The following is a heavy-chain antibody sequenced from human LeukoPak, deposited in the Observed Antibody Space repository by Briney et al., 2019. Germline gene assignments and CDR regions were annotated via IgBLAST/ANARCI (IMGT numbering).Heavy chain of an antibody. Sequence: PGGSLRLSCAASGFTFSSYAMRWVRQAPGKGLEWVSAISGSGGSTYYADSVKGRFTISRDNSKSTLYLQTNSLRAEDTAVYYCAKDPRGDCSGGSCHYLDYWGQGTLVTVSS. CDR2: ISGSGGST. J-gene: IGHJ4*02. CDR3: AKDPRGDCSGGSCHYLDY. V-gene: IGHV3-23*01. D-gene: IGHD2-15*01. CDR1: GFTFSSYA.